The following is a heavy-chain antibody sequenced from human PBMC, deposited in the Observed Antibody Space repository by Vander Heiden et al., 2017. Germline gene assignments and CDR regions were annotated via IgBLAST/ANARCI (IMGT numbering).Heavy chain of an antibody. CDR1: GFTFSSYG. D-gene: IGHD3-22*01. V-gene: IGHV3-30*18. Sequence: QVQLVESGGGVVQPGSSLRLSCAASGFTFSSYGMHWVRQAPGKGLEWVAVISYDGSNKYYADSVKGRFTISRDNSKNTLYLQRNSLRAEDTAVYYCAKGSSRYYDDSSGLDYWGQGTLVTVSS. CDR3: AKGSSRYYDDSSGLDY. CDR2: ISYDGSNK. J-gene: IGHJ4*02.